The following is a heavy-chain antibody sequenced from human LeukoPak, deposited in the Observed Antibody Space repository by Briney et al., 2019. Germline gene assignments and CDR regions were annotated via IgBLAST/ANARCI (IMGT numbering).Heavy chain of an antibody. CDR2: ISYDGSNK. CDR1: GFTLSNYA. Sequence: GESLRLSCAASGFTLSNYAMHLVRQAPGKGLEWVAVISYDGSNKYYADSVKGRFTISRDSSKNTLYLQMSSLRAEDTALYYCARDHDYESSGYYFDAFDIWGQGTMVTVSS. CDR3: ARDHDYESSGYYFDAFDI. D-gene: IGHD3-22*01. V-gene: IGHV3-30-3*01. J-gene: IGHJ3*02.